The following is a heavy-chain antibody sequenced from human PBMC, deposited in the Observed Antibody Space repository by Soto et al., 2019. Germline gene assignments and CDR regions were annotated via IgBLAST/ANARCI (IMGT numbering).Heavy chain of an antibody. CDR1: GFTFSSYA. CDR2: ISYDGSNK. Sequence: QVQLVESGGGVVQPGRSLRLSCAASGFTFSSYAMHWVRQAPGKGLEWVAVISYDGSNKYYADSVKGRFTISIDNSKNTLYLQMNSLRAEDTAVYYCARGLASYYDSSGYYYVEGWFDPWGQGTLVTFSS. D-gene: IGHD3-22*01. CDR3: ARGLASYYDSSGYYYVEGWFDP. V-gene: IGHV3-30-3*01. J-gene: IGHJ5*02.